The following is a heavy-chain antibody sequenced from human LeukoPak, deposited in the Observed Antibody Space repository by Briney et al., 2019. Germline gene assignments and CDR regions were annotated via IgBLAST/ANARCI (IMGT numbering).Heavy chain of an antibody. D-gene: IGHD3-3*01. CDR3: ARVPISLYYDFWSGAPDY. V-gene: IGHV4-30-2*01. CDR2: IYHSGST. CDR1: GGSISSGGYS. Sequence: SETLSLTCAVSGGSISSGGYSWSWIRQPPGKGLEWIGYIYHSGSTYYNPSLKSRVTISVDRSKNQFSLKLSSVTAADTAVYYCARVPISLYYDFWSGAPDYWGQGTLVTVSS. J-gene: IGHJ4*02.